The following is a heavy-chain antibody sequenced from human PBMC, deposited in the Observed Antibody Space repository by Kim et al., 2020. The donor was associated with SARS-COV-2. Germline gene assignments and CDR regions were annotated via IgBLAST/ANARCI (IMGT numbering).Heavy chain of an antibody. D-gene: IGHD2-15*01. CDR3: ARAWGRYCSGGSCSDAFDI. CDR2: INPSGGST. V-gene: IGHV1-46*01. CDR1: GYTFTSYY. Sequence: ASVKVSCKASGYTFTSYYMHWVRQAPGQGLEWMGIINPSGGSTSYAQKFQGRVTMTRDTSTSTVYMELSSLRSEDTAVYYCARAWGRYCSGGSCSDAFDIWGQGTMVTVSS. J-gene: IGHJ3*02.